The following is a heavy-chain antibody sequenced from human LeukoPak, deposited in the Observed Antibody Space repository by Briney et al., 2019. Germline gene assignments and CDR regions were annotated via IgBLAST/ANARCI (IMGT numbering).Heavy chain of an antibody. D-gene: IGHD3-10*01. J-gene: IGHJ6*03. CDR3: ARAVGSGSFQTYYYYMDV. CDR1: GASISSNSYY. CDR2: IYFSGST. Sequence: SETLSLTCTVSGASISSNSYYWGWIRQPPGKGLEWIGSIYFSGSTYYNPSLKSRVTISIDTSKNQFSLKLSSVTAADTAVYYCARAVGSGSFQTYYYYMDVWGKGTTVTISS. V-gene: IGHV4-39*01.